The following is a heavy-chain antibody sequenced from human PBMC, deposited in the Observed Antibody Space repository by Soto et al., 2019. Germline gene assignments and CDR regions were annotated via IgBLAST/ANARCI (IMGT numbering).Heavy chain of an antibody. J-gene: IGHJ4*02. CDR2: IHDSGTT. Sequence: QVQLQESGPGLVKPSETLSLSCTVSGGSISTSYWSWIRQPPGKGLEWIAFIHDSGTTNYNPSLERRVTISLDTSKNQFSRKLLSVTAADTAMYYCARGGCSSCLCDSWGQGILVTVSS. CDR3: ARGGCSSCLCDS. D-gene: IGHD6-13*01. CDR1: GGSISTSY. V-gene: IGHV4-59*01.